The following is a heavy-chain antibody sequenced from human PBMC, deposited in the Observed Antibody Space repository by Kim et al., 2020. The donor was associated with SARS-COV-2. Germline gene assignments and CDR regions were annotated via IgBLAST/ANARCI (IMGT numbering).Heavy chain of an antibody. CDR3: ARNGGFTYGSQQFDY. V-gene: IGHV3-7*03. Sequence: DSLKGRFTMSRDTAENSLYLQMKSLRAEDAAVYYCARNGGFTYGSQQFDYWGQGTLVTVSS. J-gene: IGHJ4*02. D-gene: IGHD5-18*01.